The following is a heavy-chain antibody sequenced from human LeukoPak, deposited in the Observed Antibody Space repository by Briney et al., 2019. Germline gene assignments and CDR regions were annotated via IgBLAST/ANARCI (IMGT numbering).Heavy chain of an antibody. D-gene: IGHD3-22*01. CDR2: ISGSGGST. V-gene: IGHV3-23*01. CDR3: AKGSMARGYYVNLDY. Sequence: GGSLRLSCAASGFTFSSYAMSWVRQAPGKGLEWVSAISGSGGSTYYADSVKGRFAISRDNSKNTLYLQMNSLRAEDTAVYYCAKGSMARGYYVNLDYWGQGTLVTVSS. CDR1: GFTFSSYA. J-gene: IGHJ4*02.